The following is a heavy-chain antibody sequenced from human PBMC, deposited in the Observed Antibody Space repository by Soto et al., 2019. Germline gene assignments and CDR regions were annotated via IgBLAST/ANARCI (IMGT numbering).Heavy chain of an antibody. CDR1: GGSVTNSSYY. CDR2: VYYRGRS. CDR3: ARDLHTFIPGNYYYFVMYG. D-gene: IGHD3-16*01. V-gene: IGHV4-39*07. Sequence: SETLSLTCTVSGGSVTNSSYYWGCIRQYTGKGLEWLGSVYYRGRSYSKSSVKSRVTISVDTSKNQFSLKLSSVTTADTAVYFCARDLHTFIPGNYYYFVMYGWVQGITGTGSS. J-gene: IGHJ6*02.